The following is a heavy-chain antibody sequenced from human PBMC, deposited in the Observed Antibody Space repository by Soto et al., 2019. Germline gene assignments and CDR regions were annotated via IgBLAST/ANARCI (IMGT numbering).Heavy chain of an antibody. CDR1: GFTFSSYA. Sequence: GGSLRLSCAASGFTFSSYAMSWVRQAPGEGLEWVSAISGSGGSTYYADSVKGRFTISRDNSKNTLYLQTNSLRAEDTAVYYCAKVSGEDYYDSSGYSYFDYWGQGTLVTVSS. CDR2: ISGSGGST. CDR3: AKVSGEDYYDSSGYSYFDY. D-gene: IGHD3-22*01. V-gene: IGHV3-23*01. J-gene: IGHJ4*02.